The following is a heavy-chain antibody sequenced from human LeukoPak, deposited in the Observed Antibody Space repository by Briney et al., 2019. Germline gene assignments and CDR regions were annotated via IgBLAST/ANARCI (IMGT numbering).Heavy chain of an antibody. CDR1: GFTFSSYA. V-gene: IGHV3-7*01. Sequence: GGSLRLSRAASGFTFSSYAMSWVRQAPGKGLEWVANIKQDGSEKYYVDSVKGRFTISRDNAKNSLYLQMNSLRAEDTAVYYCARENWGRLDYWGQGTLVTVSS. J-gene: IGHJ4*02. CDR3: ARENWGRLDY. CDR2: IKQDGSEK. D-gene: IGHD7-27*01.